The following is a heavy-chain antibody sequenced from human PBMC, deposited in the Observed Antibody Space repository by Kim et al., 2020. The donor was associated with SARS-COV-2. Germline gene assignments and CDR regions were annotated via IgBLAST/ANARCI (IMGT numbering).Heavy chain of an antibody. V-gene: IGHV4-34*01. D-gene: IGHD5-18*01. Sequence: SETLSLTCAVYGASFSGYYWSWIRQSPGKRLEWIGEIHPSGSTSYNPSLQSRVTISIDTSKSHMSLSLTSVTAADTAVYFCASGQDTAKTGYWGQGTLVT. CDR3: ASGQDTAKTGY. CDR1: GASFSGYY. J-gene: IGHJ1*01. CDR2: IHPSGST.